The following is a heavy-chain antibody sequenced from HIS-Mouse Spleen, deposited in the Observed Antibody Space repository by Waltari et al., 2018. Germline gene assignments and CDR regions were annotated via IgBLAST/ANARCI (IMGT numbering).Heavy chain of an antibody. Sequence: QVQLQQCGAGLLKPSETLSITCAADGGAFSGYYWSWIRQPPGKGLEWIGEINHSGSTNYNPSLKSRVTISVDTSKNQFSLKLSSVTAADTAVYYCARALIAAFDYWGQGTLVTVSS. D-gene: IGHD6-13*01. CDR1: GGAFSGYY. CDR2: INHSGST. V-gene: IGHV4-34*01. J-gene: IGHJ4*02. CDR3: ARALIAAFDY.